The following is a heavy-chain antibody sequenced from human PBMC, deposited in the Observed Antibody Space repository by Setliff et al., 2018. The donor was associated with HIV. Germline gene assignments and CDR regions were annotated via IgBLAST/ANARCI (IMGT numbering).Heavy chain of an antibody. CDR3: ARGVRDNSGWSSYYFDY. D-gene: IGHD6-19*01. Sequence: SETLSLTCAVYGGSFSGYYWSWIRQPPGKGLEWIGEVTHSGRTNYNPSLESRVITSVDTSKKQFSLRLTSVTAADTAVYYCARGVRDNSGWSSYYFDYWGQGTLVTVSS. CDR2: VTHSGRT. J-gene: IGHJ4*02. CDR1: GGSFSGYY. V-gene: IGHV4-34*01.